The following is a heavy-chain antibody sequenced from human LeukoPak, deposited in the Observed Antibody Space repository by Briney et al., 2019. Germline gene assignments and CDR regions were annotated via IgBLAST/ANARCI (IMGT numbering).Heavy chain of an antibody. CDR3: ARAFLVGYSPEEYFFDY. CDR1: GYTFTSYG. Sequence: ASVKVSCKASGYTFTSYGISWVRQAPGQGLEWMGWISAYNGNTNYAQKLQGRVTMTTDTSTSTAYMELRSLRSDDTAVYYCARAFLVGYSPEEYFFDYWGQGTLVTVSS. D-gene: IGHD2-15*01. V-gene: IGHV1-18*01. J-gene: IGHJ4*02. CDR2: ISAYNGNT.